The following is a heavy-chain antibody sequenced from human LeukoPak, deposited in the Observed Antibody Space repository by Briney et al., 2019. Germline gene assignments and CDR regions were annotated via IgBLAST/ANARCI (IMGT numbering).Heavy chain of an antibody. CDR3: ARDYDILTGYDY. J-gene: IGHJ4*02. D-gene: IGHD3-9*01. Sequence: GASVKVSCKASGYTFSYYYIHWVRQAPGQGLEWMGWISAYNGNTNYAQKLQGRVTMTTDTSTSTAYMELRSLRSDDTAVYYCARDYDILTGYDYWGQGTLVTVSS. CDR1: GYTFSYYY. CDR2: ISAYNGNT. V-gene: IGHV1-18*04.